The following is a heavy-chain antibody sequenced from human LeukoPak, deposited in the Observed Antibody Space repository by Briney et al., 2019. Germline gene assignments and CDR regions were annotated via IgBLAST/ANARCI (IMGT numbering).Heavy chain of an antibody. V-gene: IGHV3-23*01. CDR1: GFTFSSYA. D-gene: IGHD6-13*01. Sequence: GGSLRLSCAASGFTFSSYAMSWVRQAPGKGLEWVSTIRGSDDSTYYADSVKGRFTISRDNSKNTLYLQMNSLRAEDTAIYYCAKDTGPAAGITADYWGQGTLVTVSS. CDR3: AKDTGPAAGITADY. CDR2: IRGSDDST. J-gene: IGHJ4*02.